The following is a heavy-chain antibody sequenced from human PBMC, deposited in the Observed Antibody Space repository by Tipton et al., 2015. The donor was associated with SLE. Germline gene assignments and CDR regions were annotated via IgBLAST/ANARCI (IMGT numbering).Heavy chain of an antibody. V-gene: IGHV3-23*03. CDR3: AKSSTGGSGVYYYYGMDV. D-gene: IGHD3-10*01. J-gene: IGHJ6*02. CDR1: GFTFSSYA. CDR2: IYSGGST. Sequence: SLRLSCAASGFTFSSYAMSWVRQAPGKGLEWVSVIYSGGSTYYADSVKGRFTISRDNSKNTLYLQMNSLRAEDTAVYYCAKSSTGGSGVYYYYGMDVWGQGTTVPVSS.